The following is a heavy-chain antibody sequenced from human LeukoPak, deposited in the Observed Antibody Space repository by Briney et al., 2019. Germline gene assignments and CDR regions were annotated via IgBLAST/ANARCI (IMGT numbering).Heavy chain of an antibody. CDR1: GFTFSSYE. J-gene: IGHJ4*02. V-gene: IGHV3-48*03. Sequence: PGGSLRLSCAASGFTFSSYEMNWVRQAPGQGLEWLSYISSSGNTIFYADSVRGRFTISRDNAKNSLYLQMNSLRAEDTAVYYCAREDSSGYYYGYWGQGTLVTVSS. CDR2: ISSSGNTI. CDR3: AREDSSGYYYGY. D-gene: IGHD3-22*01.